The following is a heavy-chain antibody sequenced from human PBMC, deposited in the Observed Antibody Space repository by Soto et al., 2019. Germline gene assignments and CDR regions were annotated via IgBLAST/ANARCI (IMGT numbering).Heavy chain of an antibody. CDR1: GFTFSSYG. V-gene: IGHV3-33*01. CDR3: ARGGMTTVTTVDY. D-gene: IGHD4-17*01. J-gene: IGHJ4*02. Sequence: QVQLVESGGGVVQPGRSLRLSCAASGFTFSSYGMHWVRQAPGKGLEWVAVIWYDGSNKYYADSVKGRFTISRDKSKNTLYLQMNILRAEDTAVYYCARGGMTTVTTVDYWGQGTLVTVSS. CDR2: IWYDGSNK.